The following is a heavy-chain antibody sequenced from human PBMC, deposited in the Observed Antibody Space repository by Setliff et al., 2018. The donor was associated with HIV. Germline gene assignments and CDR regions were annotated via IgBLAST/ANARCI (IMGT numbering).Heavy chain of an antibody. J-gene: IGHJ6*02. V-gene: IGHV1-2*04. CDR1: GYTFSDYY. CDR2: INPITGDT. Sequence: GASVKVSCKASGYTFSDYYIHWVRQAPGQGLEWMGWINPITGDTTYAEEFHGWVTLTRDTSITTAYLEVRSDDTAVYYCARKRLGFDGIDVWGQGTTVTV. CDR3: ARKRLGFDGIDV. D-gene: IGHD3-9*01.